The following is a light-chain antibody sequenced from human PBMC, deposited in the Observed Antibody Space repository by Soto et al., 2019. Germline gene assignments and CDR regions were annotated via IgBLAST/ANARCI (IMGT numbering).Light chain of an antibody. V-gene: IGKV3-20*01. Sequence: EIVLTQYPGTLSLSPGERATLSCRTSQSVGRSYLAWYQQKPGQAPRLLIYGASTRATRIPDRFSGSGSGTDFTLTISRMEPEDFEVSYCQQYGTSFWTFGQGTKVEIK. J-gene: IGKJ1*01. CDR3: QQYGTSFWT. CDR2: GAS. CDR1: QSVGRSY.